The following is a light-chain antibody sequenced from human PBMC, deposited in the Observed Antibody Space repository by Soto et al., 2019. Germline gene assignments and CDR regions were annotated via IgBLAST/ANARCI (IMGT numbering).Light chain of an antibody. Sequence: DIVMTQSPLSLPVIPGEPASISCRSSQSLQHSNGYNYLDWYMQKPGQSPQLLTYLGSNRASGVPDRFSGSGSGTDFTLKISRVEAEDVGVYYCMQGVQTPPITFGQGTRLEIK. J-gene: IGKJ5*01. CDR3: MQGVQTPPIT. V-gene: IGKV2-28*01. CDR2: LGS. CDR1: QSLQHSNGYNY.